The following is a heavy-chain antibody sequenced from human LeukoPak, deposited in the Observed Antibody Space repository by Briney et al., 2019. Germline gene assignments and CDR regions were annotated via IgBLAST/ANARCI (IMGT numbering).Heavy chain of an antibody. D-gene: IGHD3-22*01. Sequence: SVKVSCKASGGTFSSYAISLVRQAPGQGLEWMGGIIPIFGTANYAQKFQGRVTITTDESTSTAYMELSSLRSEDTAVYYCARDFRDSSGYSHAEYFQHWGQGTLVTVSS. CDR2: IIPIFGTA. V-gene: IGHV1-69*05. CDR3: ARDFRDSSGYSHAEYFQH. CDR1: GGTFSSYA. J-gene: IGHJ1*01.